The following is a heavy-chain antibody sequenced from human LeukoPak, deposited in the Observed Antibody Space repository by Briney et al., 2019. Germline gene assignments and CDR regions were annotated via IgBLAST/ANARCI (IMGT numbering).Heavy chain of an antibody. CDR1: GFTFSSYA. CDR3: AKLWRGSHPRYFDH. J-gene: IGHJ4*02. V-gene: IGHV3-23*01. D-gene: IGHD1-26*01. CDR2: ITDSGATT. Sequence: GGSLRLSCAAPGFTFSSYATSWVRQAPGKGLEWVSTITDSGATTFYADSVKGRFTISRDKFKNTVSLQMNSLRAEDTAVYYCAKLWRGSHPRYFDHWGQGTLVTVSS.